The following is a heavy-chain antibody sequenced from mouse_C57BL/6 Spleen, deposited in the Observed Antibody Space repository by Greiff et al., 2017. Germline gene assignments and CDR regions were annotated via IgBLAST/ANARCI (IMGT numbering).Heavy chain of an antibody. CDR1: GYTFTDYE. D-gene: IGHD1-1*01. J-gene: IGHJ2*01. CDR3: TRPGVTTVVEGYFDY. Sequence: VQLQQSGAELVRPGASVTLSCKASGYTFTDYEMHWVKQTPVHGLEWIGAIDPETGGTAYNQKFKGKAILTADKSSSTAYMELRSLTSEDSAVYYCTRPGVTTVVEGYFDYWGQGTTLTVSS. V-gene: IGHV1-15*01. CDR2: IDPETGGT.